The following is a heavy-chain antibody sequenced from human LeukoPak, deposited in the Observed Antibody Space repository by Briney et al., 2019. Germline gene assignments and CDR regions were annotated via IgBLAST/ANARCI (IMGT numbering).Heavy chain of an antibody. CDR1: GFTFSSYA. CDR3: AKFGSSWYYFDY. Sequence: GGSLRLSCAASGFTFSSYAMSWVRQAPGKGLEWVSAISCSGGSTYYADSVKGRFTISRDNSKNTLYLQMNSLRAEDTAVYYCAKFGSSWYYFDYWGQGTLVTVSS. D-gene: IGHD6-13*01. J-gene: IGHJ4*02. CDR2: ISCSGGST. V-gene: IGHV3-23*01.